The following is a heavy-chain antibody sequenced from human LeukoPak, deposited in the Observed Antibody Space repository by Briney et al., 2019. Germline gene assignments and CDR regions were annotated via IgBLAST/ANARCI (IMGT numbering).Heavy chain of an antibody. CDR3: GTLLSNGPFDY. J-gene: IGHJ4*02. Sequence: ASVKVSCKASGYTFTGYYMHWVRRAPGQGLEWMGYIYPNSGATKYAQKFQGRVTMTRDTSISTARMELSGLRSDDTAVYYCGTLLSNGPFDYWGQGSLVTVSS. V-gene: IGHV1-2*02. CDR2: IYPNSGAT. CDR1: GYTFTGYY.